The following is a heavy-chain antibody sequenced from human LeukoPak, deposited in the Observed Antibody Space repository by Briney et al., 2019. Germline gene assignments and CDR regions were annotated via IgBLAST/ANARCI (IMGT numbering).Heavy chain of an antibody. J-gene: IGHJ4*02. Sequence: GRSLRLSCAASGFTFDDYAMHWVRQAPGKGLQWVSSISWNGDDIGYADSVKGRFTISRDNAKNSLYLQMNSLRAEDAAVYYCARDQASYGWGQGTLVTVSS. D-gene: IGHD1-26*01. CDR2: ISWNGDDI. V-gene: IGHV3-9*01. CDR1: GFTFDDYA. CDR3: ARDQASYG.